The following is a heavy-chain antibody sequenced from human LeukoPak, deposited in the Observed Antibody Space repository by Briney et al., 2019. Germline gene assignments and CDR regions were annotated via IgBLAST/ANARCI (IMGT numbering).Heavy chain of an antibody. CDR2: ISSSSSYI. CDR1: GFTFSSYS. V-gene: IGHV3-21*01. Sequence: GGSLRLSCAASGFTFSSYSMNWVRQAPGKGLEWVSSISSSSSYIHYADSVKGRFTISRDNAKNSLYLQMNSLRAEDTAVYYCARDCSGGSCYNQHWGQGTLVTVSS. D-gene: IGHD2-15*01. CDR3: ARDCSGGSCYNQH. J-gene: IGHJ1*01.